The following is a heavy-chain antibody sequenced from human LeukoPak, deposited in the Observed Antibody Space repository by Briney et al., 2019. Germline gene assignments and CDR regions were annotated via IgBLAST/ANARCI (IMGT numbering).Heavy chain of an antibody. CDR3: AKIAVAGVLPYYYYGMDV. CDR2: ISADGRTQ. J-gene: IGHJ6*02. Sequence: ISADGRTQLYSDSVKGRFTISRDNSKNTLYLQMNSLRAEDTAVYYCAKIAVAGVLPYYYYGMDVWGQGTTVTVSS. V-gene: IGHV3-33*05. D-gene: IGHD6-19*01.